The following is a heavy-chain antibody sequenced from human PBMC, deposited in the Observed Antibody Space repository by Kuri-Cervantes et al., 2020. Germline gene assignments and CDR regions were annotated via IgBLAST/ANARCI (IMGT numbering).Heavy chain of an antibody. Sequence: ASVKVSCKASGYTFTSYGISWVRQAPGQGLEWMGWINPNSGGTNYAQKFQGWVTMTRDTSISTAYMELSRLRSDDTAVYYCAREGYSSSWYSALHFDYWGQGTLVTVSS. CDR1: GYTFTSYG. CDR3: AREGYSSSWYSALHFDY. D-gene: IGHD6-13*01. J-gene: IGHJ4*02. V-gene: IGHV1-2*04. CDR2: INPNSGGT.